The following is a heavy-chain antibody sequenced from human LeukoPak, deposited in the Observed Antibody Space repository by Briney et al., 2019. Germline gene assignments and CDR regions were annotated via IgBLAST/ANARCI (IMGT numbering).Heavy chain of an antibody. Sequence: SETLSLTCTVSGGSISSYYWSWIRQPPGKGLEWIGYIYYSGSTNYNPSLKSRVTISVDTSKNQFSLKLSSVTAADTAVYYCAIGLDGYDYYFDYWGQGTLVTVSS. J-gene: IGHJ4*02. CDR3: AIGLDGYDYYFDY. V-gene: IGHV4-59*01. CDR1: GGSISSYY. D-gene: IGHD5-24*01. CDR2: IYYSGST.